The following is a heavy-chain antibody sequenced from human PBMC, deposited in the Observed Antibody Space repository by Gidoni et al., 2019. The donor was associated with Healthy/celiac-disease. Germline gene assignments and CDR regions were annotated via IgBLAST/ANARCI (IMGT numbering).Heavy chain of an antibody. CDR1: AFTFRSHW. Sequence: DVLLAESGGGLVPPGVSLLLPCAASAFTFRSHWMSWVRQAPGKGLEWVANIKREGSEEYYVDSVKGRFTISRDNAKNSLYLQMNSLRAEDTAVYYCARTNKTTESYYYYYGMDVWGQGTTVTVSS. CDR3: ARTNKTTESYYYYYGMDV. CDR2: IKREGSEE. D-gene: IGHD2-8*01. J-gene: IGHJ6*02. V-gene: IGHV3-7*05.